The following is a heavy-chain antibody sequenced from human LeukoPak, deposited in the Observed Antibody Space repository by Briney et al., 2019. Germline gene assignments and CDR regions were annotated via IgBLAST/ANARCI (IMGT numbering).Heavy chain of an antibody. Sequence: PSETLSLTCTVSGASISGYYWSWIRRPPGKVLEWIGYIYYDGSTNFNPSFKSRVTMSVDTSKNQFSLKLRSMTAADTAVYHCARYLRTSSTYYMDVWGKGTTVTVSS. J-gene: IGHJ6*03. CDR2: IYYDGST. V-gene: IGHV4-59*01. CDR1: GASISGYY. CDR3: ARYLRTSSTYYMDV.